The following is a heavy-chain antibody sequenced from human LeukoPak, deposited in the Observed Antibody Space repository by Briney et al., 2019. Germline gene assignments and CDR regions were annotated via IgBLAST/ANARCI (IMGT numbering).Heavy chain of an antibody. Sequence: HTGGSLRLSCAASGFTFSDYWMSWVRQAPGKGLEWVANIKPDGSEKYSVDSVKGRFTISRDNAKNSLYLQMNSLRAEDTAVYYCARGDFDSGTYNDAFDVWGQGTMVTVSS. CDR2: IKPDGSEK. J-gene: IGHJ3*01. CDR1: GFTFSDYW. D-gene: IGHD1-26*01. V-gene: IGHV3-7*01. CDR3: ARGDFDSGTYNDAFDV.